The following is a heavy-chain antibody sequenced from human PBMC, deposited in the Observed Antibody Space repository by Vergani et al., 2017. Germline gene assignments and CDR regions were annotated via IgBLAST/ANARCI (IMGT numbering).Heavy chain of an antibody. J-gene: IGHJ6*02. CDR3: ARDCIVVIPAAIFDYYYYGMDV. V-gene: IGHV1-18*01. CDR1: GYTSTSYG. Sequence: QVQLVQSAPEVKKPGASVKVSCKASGYTSTSYGISWVRQAPGQGLEWMGWICAYNGNTNYAQKPKGRVTMNTDTSTSTAYMELRSLRSDDTAVYYCARDCIVVIPAAIFDYYYYGMDVWGQGTTVTVSS. CDR2: ICAYNGNT. D-gene: IGHD2-2*02.